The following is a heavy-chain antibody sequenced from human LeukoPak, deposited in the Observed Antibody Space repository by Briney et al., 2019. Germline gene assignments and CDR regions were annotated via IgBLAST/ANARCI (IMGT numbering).Heavy chain of an antibody. Sequence: PSETLSLTCTVSGGSISSYYWSRIRQPPGKGLEWIGYIYYSGSTNYNPSLKSRVTISVDTSKNQFSLKLSSVTAADTAVYYCARDYCSGGSCYFDYWGQGTLVTVSS. J-gene: IGHJ4*02. D-gene: IGHD2-15*01. CDR1: GGSISSYY. CDR3: ARDYCSGGSCYFDY. V-gene: IGHV4-59*01. CDR2: IYYSGST.